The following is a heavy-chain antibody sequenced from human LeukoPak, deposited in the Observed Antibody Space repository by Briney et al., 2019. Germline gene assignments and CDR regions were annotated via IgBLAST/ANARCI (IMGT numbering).Heavy chain of an antibody. CDR2: IYPGDSDT. J-gene: IGHJ6*03. Sequence: GESLKISCKGSGYSFTSYWIGWVRQMPGKGLEWMGIIYPGDSDTRYSPSFQGQVTISADKSISTAYLQWSSLKASDTAMYYCARSKSLRFLENVDYYYYMDVWGKGTTVTVSS. V-gene: IGHV5-51*01. CDR3: ARSKSLRFLENVDYYYYMDV. CDR1: GYSFTSYW. D-gene: IGHD3-3*01.